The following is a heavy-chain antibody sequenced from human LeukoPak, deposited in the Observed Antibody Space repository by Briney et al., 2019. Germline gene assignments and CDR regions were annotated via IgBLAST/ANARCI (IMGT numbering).Heavy chain of an antibody. V-gene: IGHV1-2*02. J-gene: IGHJ4*02. CDR2: INPNGGGT. CDR3: ASAPRYGGWGFDS. D-gene: IGHD4-23*01. CDR1: GYTFTGYY. Sequence: ASVKVSCKASGYTFTGYYIHWVRQAPGQGLEWMGWINPNGGGTNYAQKFQGRVTMTRDTSISTAYMELSRLRSDDTAVYYCASAPRYGGWGFDSWGQGTLVTVSS.